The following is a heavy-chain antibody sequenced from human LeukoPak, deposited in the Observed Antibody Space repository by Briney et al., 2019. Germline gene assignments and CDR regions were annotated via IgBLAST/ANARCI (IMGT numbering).Heavy chain of an antibody. CDR3: ARDGNSPLAFDY. Sequence: PSETLSLTCAVYGGSFSDYYWSWIRQPPGKGLEWIGEINHSGSTNYNPSLKSRVTISVDTSKNQFSLKLSSVTAADTAVYYCARDGNSPLAFDYWGQGTLVTVSS. D-gene: IGHD4-23*01. CDR1: GGSFSDYY. V-gene: IGHV4-34*01. CDR2: INHSGST. J-gene: IGHJ4*02.